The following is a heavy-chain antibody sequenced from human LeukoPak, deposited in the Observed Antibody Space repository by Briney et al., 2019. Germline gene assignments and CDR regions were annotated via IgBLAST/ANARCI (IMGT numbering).Heavy chain of an antibody. J-gene: IGHJ5*02. CDR2: MNPNSGNT. CDR3: ARGTKAAAP. Sequence: ASVKVSCKASGYTFTSYAMHWVRQAPGQRLEWMGWMNPNSGNTGYAQKFQGRVTMTRDTSISTAYMELSSLRSEDAAVYYCARGTKAAAPWGQGTLVAVSS. CDR1: GYTFTSYA. V-gene: IGHV1-8*02. D-gene: IGHD6-13*01.